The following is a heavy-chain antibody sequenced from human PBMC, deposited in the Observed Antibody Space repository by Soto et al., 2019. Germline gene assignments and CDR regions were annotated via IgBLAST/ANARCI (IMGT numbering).Heavy chain of an antibody. Sequence: QVQLVESGGGVVQPGRSLGLSCEVSGFPFSPYTVHWVRQGPGKGLEWVAVISYDGTNKYYAASVKGRFTISRDNSKNTLYLQMNSLRPEDTSVYYCARGGGFCGGDCYKGGVDYWGQGTLVTVSS. J-gene: IGHJ4*02. CDR1: GFPFSPYT. D-gene: IGHD2-21*02. CDR2: ISYDGTNK. CDR3: ARGGGFCGGDCYKGGVDY. V-gene: IGHV3-30-3*01.